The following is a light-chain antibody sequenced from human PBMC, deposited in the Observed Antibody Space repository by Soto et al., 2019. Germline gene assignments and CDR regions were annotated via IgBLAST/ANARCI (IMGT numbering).Light chain of an antibody. Sequence: EIVLTQSPGTLSLSPGERATLSCRASQSVSSSFLAWYQQKPGQAPRLLIYVASSRATGIPDRFSGSGSGTDFTLTISRLEPEAFAVYYCQQYGSSSWTSGPGTKVDIK. CDR3: QQYGSSSWT. CDR2: VAS. CDR1: QSVSSSF. V-gene: IGKV3-20*01. J-gene: IGKJ1*01.